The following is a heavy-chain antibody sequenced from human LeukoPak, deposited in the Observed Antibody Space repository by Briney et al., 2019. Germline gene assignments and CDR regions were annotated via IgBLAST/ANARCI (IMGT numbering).Heavy chain of an antibody. Sequence: ETLSLTCTVSGGSISSYYWSWIRQPPGKGLEWIGYIYYSGSTNYNPSFKSRVTISVDTSKNQFSLKLSSVTAADTAVYYCARDGVRSGHYDFWSGSFYYYYMDVWGKGTTVTVSS. CDR3: ARDGVRSGHYDFWSGSFYYYYMDV. CDR2: IYYSGST. D-gene: IGHD3-3*01. V-gene: IGHV4-59*12. J-gene: IGHJ6*03. CDR1: GGSISSYY.